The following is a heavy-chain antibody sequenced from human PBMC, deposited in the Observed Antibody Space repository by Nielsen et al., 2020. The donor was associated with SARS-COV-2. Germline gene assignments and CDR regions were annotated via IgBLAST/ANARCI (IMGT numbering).Heavy chain of an antibody. CDR2: ISGDSNYI. V-gene: IGHV3-21*01. J-gene: IGHJ4*02. CDR1: GFTFSDYS. CDR3: TRGFYSQSDY. Sequence: GESLKISCAASGFTFSDYSMNWVRQAPGKGLEWVASISGDSNYIFYSELVKGRFTMSRDNGKNSLYLQMNTLRSEDTALYYCTRGFYSQSDYWGQGTLVTVSS. D-gene: IGHD2-15*01.